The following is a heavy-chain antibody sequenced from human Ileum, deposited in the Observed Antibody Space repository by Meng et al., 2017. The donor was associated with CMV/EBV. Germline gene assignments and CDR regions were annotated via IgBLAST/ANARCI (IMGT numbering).Heavy chain of an antibody. CDR3: ARDRTVGPTPDGSLGA. Sequence: QEPGPVLVMPSRTLSLTCSVSGGSFSTKSAYCGWVRQPPGKGLEWIATVHYTGTTYYNPSLKSPVIISIDTSKNQFSLRLTSVTAADTAVYYCARDRTVGPTPDGSLGAWGQGTLVTVSS. D-gene: IGHD1-26*01. J-gene: IGHJ4*02. CDR2: VHYTGTT. CDR1: GGSFSTKSAY. V-gene: IGHV4-39*07.